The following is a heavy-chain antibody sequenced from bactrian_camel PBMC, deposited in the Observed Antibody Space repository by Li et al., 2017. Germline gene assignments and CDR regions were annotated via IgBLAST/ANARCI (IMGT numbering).Heavy chain of an antibody. Sequence: HGRLVESGRDSVQPGGSLRLSCKPSGSIYSSGCIGWFRQTPGKAREGVAAIRTDSTVTFYSDAVKGRFAITIDNAKNTLYLQMNDLKPEDTAVYYCVTQNLHCSGAYCYALGPGYGSWGQGTQVTVS. D-gene: IGHD1*01. CDR1: GSIYSSGC. CDR2: IRTDSTVT. J-gene: IGHJ6*01. CDR3: VTQNLHCSGAYCYALGPGYGS. V-gene: IGHV3S6*01.